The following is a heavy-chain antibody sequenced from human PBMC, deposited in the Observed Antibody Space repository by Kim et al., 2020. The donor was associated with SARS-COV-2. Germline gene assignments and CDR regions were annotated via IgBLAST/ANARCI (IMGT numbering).Heavy chain of an antibody. V-gene: IGHV4-34*01. J-gene: IGHJ6*02. CDR2: INHSGST. Sequence: SETLSLTCAVYGGSFSGYYWSWIRQPPGKGLEWIGEINHSGSTNYNPSLKSRVTISVDTSKNQFSLKLSSVTAADTAVYYCASAKARDYYGSGSYYKYYYYYGMDVWGQGTTVTVSS. CDR1: GGSFSGYY. D-gene: IGHD3-10*01. CDR3: ASAKARDYYGSGSYYKYYYYYGMDV.